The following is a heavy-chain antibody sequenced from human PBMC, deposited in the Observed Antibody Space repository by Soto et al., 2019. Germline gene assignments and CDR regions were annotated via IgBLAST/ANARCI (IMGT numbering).Heavy chain of an antibody. CDR3: TTGIGVVIPNYFGY. J-gene: IGHJ4*02. CDR2: IKTVTDVGTT. Sequence: PGGSLRLSCTVSGLIFNNAWMTWVRQAPGKGLERVGRIKTVTDVGTTEYAAPVKGRFIISRDDSKEMVFLEMNSLKTEDTALYYCTTGIGVVIPNYFGYWGQGALVTVSS. CDR1: GLIFNNAW. D-gene: IGHD3-3*01. V-gene: IGHV3-15*01.